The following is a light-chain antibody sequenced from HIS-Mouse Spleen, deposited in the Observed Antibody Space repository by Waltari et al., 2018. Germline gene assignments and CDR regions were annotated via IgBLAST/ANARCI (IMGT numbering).Light chain of an antibody. CDR2: DVS. CDR3: CSYAGSYTLV. V-gene: IGLV2-11*01. J-gene: IGLJ2*01. CDR1: SSAVGGYNY. Sequence: QSALTQPRSVSGSPGQSVTISCTGTSSAVGGYNYVSWYQRPPGKAPKLMIYDVSKRPSGVPDRFSGSKSGNTASLTISGLQAEDEADYYCCSYAGSYTLVFGGGTKLTVL.